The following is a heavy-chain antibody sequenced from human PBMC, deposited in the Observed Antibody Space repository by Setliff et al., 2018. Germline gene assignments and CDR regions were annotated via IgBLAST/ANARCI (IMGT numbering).Heavy chain of an antibody. D-gene: IGHD6-19*01. J-gene: IGHJ4*02. CDR3: AHLNPYSSGWYNYFDY. CDR1: GFSLSTSGVG. V-gene: IGHV2-5*01. CDR2: IYWNDDK. Sequence: SGPTLVNPTQTLTLTCTFSGFSLSTSGVGVGWIRQPPGKALEWLALIYWNDDKRYSPSLKSRLTITKDTSKNQVVLTMTNMDPVDTATCYCAHLNPYSSGWYNYFDYWGQGTLVTVSS.